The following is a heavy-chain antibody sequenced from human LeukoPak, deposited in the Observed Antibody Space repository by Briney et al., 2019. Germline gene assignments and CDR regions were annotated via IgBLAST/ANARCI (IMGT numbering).Heavy chain of an antibody. CDR1: GYTFIGYY. Sequence: ASVKVSCKASGYTFIGYYMHWVRQAPGQGLEWMGWINPNSGGTNYAQKFQGRVTMTRDTSISTAYMELSRLRSDDTAVYYCAREGCSSTSCYTYYYYYGMDVWGQGTTVTVSS. J-gene: IGHJ6*02. V-gene: IGHV1-2*02. CDR2: INPNSGGT. CDR3: AREGCSSTSCYTYYYYYGMDV. D-gene: IGHD2-2*02.